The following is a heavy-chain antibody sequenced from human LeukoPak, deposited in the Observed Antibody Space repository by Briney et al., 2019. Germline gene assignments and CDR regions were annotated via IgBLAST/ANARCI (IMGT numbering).Heavy chain of an antibody. CDR3: ARSDIVATCDALDI. V-gene: IGHV3-30*04. Sequence: AGGSLRLSCAASGFTFSSYAMHWVRQAPGKGLEWVAVISYDGSNKYYADSVKGRFTISRDNSKNTLYLQMNSLRAEDTAVYYCARSDIVATCDALDIWGQGTMFTVSS. CDR2: ISYDGSNK. CDR1: GFTFSSYA. D-gene: IGHD5-12*01. J-gene: IGHJ3*02.